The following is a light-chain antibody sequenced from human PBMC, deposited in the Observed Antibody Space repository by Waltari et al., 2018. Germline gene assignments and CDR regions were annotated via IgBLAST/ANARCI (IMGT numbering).Light chain of an antibody. CDR3: QSYDSSLSGSV. CDR2: GNS. J-gene: IGLJ3*02. Sequence: QSVLTQPPSVSGAPGQRVTISCTGSSSNIGAGYDVHWYQQLPGTAPKLLIYGNSNRPSGVPDRFSFSKSGTSASLAITGLQAEDEADYYFQSYDSSLSGSVFGGGTKLTVL. V-gene: IGLV1-40*01. CDR1: SSNIGAGYD.